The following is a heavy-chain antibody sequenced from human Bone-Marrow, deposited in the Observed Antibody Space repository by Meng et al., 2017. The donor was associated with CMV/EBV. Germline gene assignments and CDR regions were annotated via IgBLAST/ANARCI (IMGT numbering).Heavy chain of an antibody. Sequence: GGSLRLSCAASGFTFSSYRMNWVRQAPGKGLEWVSSISSSTYIYYADSVKGRFTISRDNAKNSLYLQMNSLRAEDTAVYYCARDSYYYDSSGYYVVDYWGQGTLVTVSS. CDR1: GFTFSSYR. CDR2: ISSSTYI. CDR3: ARDSYYYDSSGYYVVDY. D-gene: IGHD3-22*01. V-gene: IGHV3-21*01. J-gene: IGHJ4*02.